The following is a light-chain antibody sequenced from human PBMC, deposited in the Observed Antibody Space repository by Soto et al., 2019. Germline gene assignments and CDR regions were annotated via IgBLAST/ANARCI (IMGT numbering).Light chain of an antibody. CDR3: QQYNSYST. V-gene: IGKV1-5*03. CDR2: KAS. CDR1: QTISSW. Sequence: DIQMTQSPSTLSGSVGDRVTITCRASQTISSWLAWYQQKTAKAPKLLIYKASTLKSGVKSRFSGSGSGTEFTLTISSLQPDDFATYYCQQYNSYSTFGQGTKVDIK. J-gene: IGKJ1*01.